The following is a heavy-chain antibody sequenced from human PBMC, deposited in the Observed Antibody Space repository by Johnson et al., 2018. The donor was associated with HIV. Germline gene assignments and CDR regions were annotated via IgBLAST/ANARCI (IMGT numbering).Heavy chain of an antibody. Sequence: QVQLVESGGGVVQPGRSLRLSCAASGFTFSSYAMHWVRQAPGKGLEWVAVISYDGSNEYSADSVKGRFTISRDNSKNTLFLQMNSLRAEDTAVYYCAKDAAAAALRAFDNWGQGTMVTVSS. CDR2: ISYDGSNE. CDR1: GFTFSSYA. CDR3: AKDAAAAALRAFDN. V-gene: IGHV3-30*04. D-gene: IGHD6-13*01. J-gene: IGHJ3*02.